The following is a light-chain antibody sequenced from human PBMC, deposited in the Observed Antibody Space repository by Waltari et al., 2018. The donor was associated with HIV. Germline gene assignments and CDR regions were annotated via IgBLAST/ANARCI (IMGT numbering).Light chain of an antibody. CDR2: NTN. CDR3: VLYMGSGMGV. Sequence: QTVVTQEPLFSVSPGGTVPLPCGLSSGPASPNSYPSWYQQTPGHAPRTIIYNTNTRCFGVPDRFSGSIFGNKAALTITGAQADDESDYYCVLYMGSGMGVFGGGTKVTVL. V-gene: IGLV8-61*01. J-gene: IGLJ3*02. CDR1: SGPASPNSY.